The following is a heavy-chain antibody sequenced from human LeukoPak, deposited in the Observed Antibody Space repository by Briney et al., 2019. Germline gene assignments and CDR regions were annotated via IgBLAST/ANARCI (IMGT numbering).Heavy chain of an antibody. Sequence: SETLSLTCTVSGGSICSHYWSWIRQPPGKGLEWIGYIYYSGSTNYNPSLKSRVTISVDTSKNQFSLKLSSVTAADTAVYYCASSGYSYGLGAFDIWGQGTMVTVSS. CDR2: IYYSGST. J-gene: IGHJ3*02. V-gene: IGHV4-59*11. CDR1: GGSICSHY. CDR3: ASSGYSYGLGAFDI. D-gene: IGHD5-18*01.